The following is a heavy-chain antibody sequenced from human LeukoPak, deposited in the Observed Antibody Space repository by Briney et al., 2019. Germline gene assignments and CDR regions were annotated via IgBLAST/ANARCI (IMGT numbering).Heavy chain of an antibody. V-gene: IGHV4-38-2*02. Sequence: SETLSLTCTVSGYFISDGYYWGWIRQPPGKGLEWIGSLYHSGSTYYNPSLRSRVTISLATSKNQFSLKLSSVTAADTAVYYCATDPTGYCSTASCYTAYWGQGTLVTVSS. CDR1: GYFISDGYY. D-gene: IGHD2-2*02. CDR3: ATDPTGYCSTASCYTAY. J-gene: IGHJ4*02. CDR2: LYHSGST.